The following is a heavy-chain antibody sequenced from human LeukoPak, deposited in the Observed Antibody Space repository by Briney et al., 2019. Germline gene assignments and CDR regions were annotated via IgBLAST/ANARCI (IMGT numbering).Heavy chain of an antibody. J-gene: IGHJ4*02. Sequence: ASVKVSYKASGYTFTSYGISWVRQAPGQGLEWVGWISAYNGNTNYAQKLQGRVTMTTDTSTSTAYMELRSLRSDDTAVYYCARDAPAGEKPEYFFDYWGQGTLVTVSS. V-gene: IGHV1-18*01. CDR1: GYTFTSYG. CDR3: ARDAPAGEKPEYFFDY. CDR2: ISAYNGNT.